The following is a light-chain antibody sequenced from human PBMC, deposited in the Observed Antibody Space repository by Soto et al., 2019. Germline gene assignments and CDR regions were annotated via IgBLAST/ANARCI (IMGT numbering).Light chain of an antibody. V-gene: IGLV1-47*02. J-gene: IGLJ1*01. CDR3: AAWDDSLSGYG. CDR2: SNN. CDR1: SSNIGSNY. Sequence: QSVLTQPPSASGTPGQRVTISCSGSSSNIGSNYVYWYQQLPGTAPKLLIYSNNQRPSGVPDRFSGSKSGTSASLAISGLRSEDEAEYYCAAWDDSLSGYGFGTGTKLTGL.